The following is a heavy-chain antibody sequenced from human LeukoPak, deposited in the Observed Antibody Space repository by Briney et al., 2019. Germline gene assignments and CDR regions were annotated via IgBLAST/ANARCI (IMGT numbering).Heavy chain of an antibody. CDR1: GFSLSSYV. J-gene: IGHJ4*02. Sequence: PRRSLSPLRAAGGFSLSSYVLHWVCQAPGKGLEWGAVIWYDGSNKYYADSVKRRFTISRDNTKHTLYLQMNSVRAENTAVYYCASAAYSISLYLPVFSYWGQGNLVTVSS. CDR3: ASAAYSISLYLPVFSY. D-gene: IGHD6-13*01. V-gene: IGHV3-33*01. CDR2: IWYDGSNK.